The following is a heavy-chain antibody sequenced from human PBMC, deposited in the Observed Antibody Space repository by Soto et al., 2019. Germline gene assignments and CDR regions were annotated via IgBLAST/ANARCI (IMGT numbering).Heavy chain of an antibody. V-gene: IGHV3-33*01. J-gene: IGHJ6*02. CDR2: IWYDGSNK. D-gene: IGHD2-2*01. CDR3: ARAEEYCSSTSCQYGMDV. Sequence: GGSLRLSCAASGFTFSSYGMHWVRQAPGKGLEWVAVIWYDGSNKYYADSVKGRFTISRDNSKNTLYLQMNSLRAEDTAVYYCARAEEYCSSTSCQYGMDVWGQGTTVTVSS. CDR1: GFTFSSYG.